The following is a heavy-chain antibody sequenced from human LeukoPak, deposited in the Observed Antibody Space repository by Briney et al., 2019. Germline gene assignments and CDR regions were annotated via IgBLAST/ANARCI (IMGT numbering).Heavy chain of an antibody. V-gene: IGHV3-23*01. Sequence: GGSLRLSCAASGFTFSNYDMTWVRQAPGKGLEWVSAISGSGAATYYADSVKGRFTVSRDNSKNTLYLQINSLRAGDTAVYYCAKDLSETIPADWFDPGGQGTLVTVSS. D-gene: IGHD6-13*01. CDR3: AKDLSETIPADWFDP. J-gene: IGHJ5*02. CDR1: GFTFSNYD. CDR2: ISGSGAAT.